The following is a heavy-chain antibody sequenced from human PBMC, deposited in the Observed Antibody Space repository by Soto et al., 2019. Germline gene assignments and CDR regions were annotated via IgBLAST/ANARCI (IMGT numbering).Heavy chain of an antibody. D-gene: IGHD1-1*01. CDR2: IYYSGST. CDR1: GGSIRSSSSS. Sequence: QLQLQESGPGLVKPSETLSLTCTASGGSIRSSSSSWGWIRPPPGKGLEWIGTIYYSGSTYYNPSLQCRVTISVATSTNQFSRRLSSVTAADAAVYYCARLHNDCDYFAHWGQVSLVTVSS. V-gene: IGHV4-39*01. J-gene: IGHJ4*01. CDR3: ARLHNDCDYFAH.